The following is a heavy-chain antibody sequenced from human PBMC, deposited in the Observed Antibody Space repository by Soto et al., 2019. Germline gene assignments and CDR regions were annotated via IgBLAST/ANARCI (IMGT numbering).Heavy chain of an antibody. V-gene: IGHV3-30*18. CDR1: GFILSNYG. Sequence: PGRYLRLCCAAYGFILSNYGMHCVRQAPGKGLEWVTVISYDGSNKYYADSVKGRFTISRDNSKNTLYLQMNSLRTEDTAVYYCAKDGGAWELPAYSFDIRRQATMITV. CDR2: ISYDGSNK. J-gene: IGHJ3*02. D-gene: IGHD1-26*01. CDR3: AKDGGAWELPAYSFDI.